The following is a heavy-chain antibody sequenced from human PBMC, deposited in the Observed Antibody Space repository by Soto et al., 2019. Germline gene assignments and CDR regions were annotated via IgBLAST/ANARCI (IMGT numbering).Heavy chain of an antibody. V-gene: IGHV3-11*01. CDR1: GFTFSDYY. D-gene: IGHD6-6*01. J-gene: IGHJ3*02. CDR3: ARVKASSPDAFDI. Sequence: PGRSLRLSCAASGFTFSDYYMSWILQAPGKGLEWVSYISSSGATIYNADSLKGRFTISRDNAKNSLYLQMNSLRADDTAVYYCARVKASSPDAFDIWGQGTMVTVSS. CDR2: ISSSGATI.